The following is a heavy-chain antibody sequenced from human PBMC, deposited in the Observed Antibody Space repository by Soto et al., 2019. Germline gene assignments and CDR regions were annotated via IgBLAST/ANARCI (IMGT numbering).Heavy chain of an antibody. Sequence: ASVKVSCKASGYTFTSHYMHWVRQAPGQGLEWMGIINPSGGSTSYAQKFQGRVTMTRDTSTSTVYMELSSLRSEDTAVYYCASYSRGGYYYYGMDVWGQGTTVTVSS. CDR3: ASYSRGGYYYYGMDV. V-gene: IGHV1-46*01. CDR1: GYTFTSHY. D-gene: IGHD6-13*01. CDR2: INPSGGST. J-gene: IGHJ6*02.